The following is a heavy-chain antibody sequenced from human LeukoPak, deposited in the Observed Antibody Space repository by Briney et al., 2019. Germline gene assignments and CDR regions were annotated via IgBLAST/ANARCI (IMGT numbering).Heavy chain of an antibody. D-gene: IGHD3-10*01. V-gene: IGHV4-59*01. CDR3: ARGPYYYGSGSRNWFDS. J-gene: IGHJ5*01. CDR1: RGSIRSYY. CDR2: IYYSGST. Sequence: SETLSLTRTVSRGSIRSYYSSWIRQPPGKGLERIGHIYYSGSTNYNPSLKSRVTISVGTSKNQFSLKLSSVTAADTAVYYCARGPYYYGSGSRNWFDSWGQGTLVTVSS.